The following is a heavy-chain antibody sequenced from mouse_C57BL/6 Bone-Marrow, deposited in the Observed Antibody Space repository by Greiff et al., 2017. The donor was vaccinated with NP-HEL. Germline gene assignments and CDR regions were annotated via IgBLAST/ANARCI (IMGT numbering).Heavy chain of an antibody. V-gene: IGHV1-58*01. Sequence: EVNLVESGAELVRPGSSVKMSCKTSGYTFTSYGINWVKQRPGQGLEWIGYIYLGNGYTEYNEKFKGKATLTSDTSSSTAYMQLSSLTSEDSAIYFCAITAFAYWGQGTLVTVSA. CDR1: GYTFTSYG. J-gene: IGHJ3*01. CDR3: AITAFAY. CDR2: IYLGNGYT. D-gene: IGHD1-2*01.